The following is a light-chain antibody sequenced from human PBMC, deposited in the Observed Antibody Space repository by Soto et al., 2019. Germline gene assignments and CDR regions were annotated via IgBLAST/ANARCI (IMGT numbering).Light chain of an antibody. V-gene: IGKV1-33*01. Sequence: DIQMTQSPSSLSASVGDRVTITCQASQDINNYLNWYQQKPGKAPMLLIYGASDLETGVPSRFSGSGSGTDFTFTISSLQPEDIATYYCQHYDNLPPTFGGGTKVEIK. CDR1: QDINNY. CDR2: GAS. J-gene: IGKJ4*01. CDR3: QHYDNLPPT.